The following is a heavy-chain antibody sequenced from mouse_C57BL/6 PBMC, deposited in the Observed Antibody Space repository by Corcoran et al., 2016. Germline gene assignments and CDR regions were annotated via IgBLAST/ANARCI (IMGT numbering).Heavy chain of an antibody. CDR2: INPKNGGT. J-gene: IGHJ3*01. V-gene: IGHV1-26*01. CDR1: GYTFTDYY. CDR3: ARKEYTWFAY. Sequence: EVQLQQSGPELVKPGASVKISCKASGYTFTDYYMNWVKQSHGKSLEWIGDINPKNGGTSYNQKFKGKATLTVDKSSSTAYMELRSLTSEDSAVYYCARKEYTWFAYWGQGTLVTVSA.